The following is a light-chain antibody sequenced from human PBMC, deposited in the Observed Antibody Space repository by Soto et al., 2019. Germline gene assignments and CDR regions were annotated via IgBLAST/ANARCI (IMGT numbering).Light chain of an antibody. CDR2: EVN. Sequence: QSALTQPASVSGSPGQSITISCTGTSSNVGSYKLVSWYQQHPGKAPKLMIFEVNKRPSGVSNRFSGSKSGNTASLTISGLKVEDEADYYCCSSGVSPTDVFGTGTKLTVL. J-gene: IGLJ1*01. V-gene: IGLV2-23*02. CDR1: SSNVGSYKL. CDR3: CSSGVSPTDV.